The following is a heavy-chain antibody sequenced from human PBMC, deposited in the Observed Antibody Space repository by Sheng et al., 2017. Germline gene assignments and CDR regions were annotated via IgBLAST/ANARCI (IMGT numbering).Heavy chain of an antibody. Sequence: EVHLVEFGGDLVQPGGSLRLSCSASGFNFTAYWMNWVRQAPGKGLEWVSGISGRGGGVYYADSVKGRFTISRDNSKNTLYLQMSSLRVEDTALYYCAKGRGSGFYGDDYWGQGTLVTVSS. CDR3: AKGRGSGFYGDDY. J-gene: IGHJ4*02. CDR2: ISGRGGGV. V-gene: IGHV3-23*04. CDR1: GFNFTAYW. D-gene: IGHD6-19*01.